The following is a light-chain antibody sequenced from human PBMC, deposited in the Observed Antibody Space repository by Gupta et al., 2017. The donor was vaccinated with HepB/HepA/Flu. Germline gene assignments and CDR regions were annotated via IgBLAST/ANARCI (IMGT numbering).Light chain of an antibody. CDR1: QGISSW. CDR3: QHADGLGIT. V-gene: IGKV1-12*01. CDR2: AAS. J-gene: IGKJ4*01. Sequence: DIQMTQSPSSVSASVGDRVTITGRASQGISSWLAWYQQKPGKAPKLLIYAASSLQSGVPSKFSGSGSVTHFTLTISSRLPEDLATYYCQHADGLGITFGAGTKVEIK.